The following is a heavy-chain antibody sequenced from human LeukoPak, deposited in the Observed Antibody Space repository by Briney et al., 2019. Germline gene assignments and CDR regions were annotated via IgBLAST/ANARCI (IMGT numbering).Heavy chain of an antibody. CDR3: AGQQLVGHYYYCTDV. CDR1: GGSFSGYY. CDR2: INHSGST. Sequence: SETLSLTCAVYGGSFSGYYWSWIRQPPGKGLEWIGEINHSGSTNYNPSLKSRVTISVDTSKNQFSLKLSSVTAADTAVYYCAGQQLVGHYYYCTDVWGKGTTVTISS. J-gene: IGHJ6*03. V-gene: IGHV4-34*01. D-gene: IGHD6-13*01.